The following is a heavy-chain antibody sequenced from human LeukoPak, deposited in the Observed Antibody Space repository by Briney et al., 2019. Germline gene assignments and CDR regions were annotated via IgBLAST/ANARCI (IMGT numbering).Heavy chain of an antibody. CDR1: GFTFDDYA. D-gene: IGHD3-22*01. V-gene: IGHV3-9*01. CDR3: AKDTLPTSSGLLDY. CDR2: ISWNSGSI. J-gene: IGHJ4*02. Sequence: GGSLRLSCAASGFTFDDYAMHWVRQAPGKGLEWVSGISWNSGSIGYADSAKGRFTISRDNAKNSLYLQMNSLRAEDTALYYCAKDTLPTSSGLLDYWGQGTLVTVSS.